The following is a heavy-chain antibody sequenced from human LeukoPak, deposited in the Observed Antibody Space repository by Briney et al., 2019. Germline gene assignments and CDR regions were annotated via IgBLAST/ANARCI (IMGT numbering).Heavy chain of an antibody. Sequence: PGGSLRLSCAVSGITLSNYAMSWVRQAPGKGLEWVAGISGSGGGTHYADSVKGRFTISRDNPKNTLYLQMNNLRASDTAVYFCAKRGVVIRVILVGFHKEAYYFDSWGQGALVTVSS. CDR3: AKRGVVIRVILVGFHKEAYYFDS. CDR1: GITLSNYA. V-gene: IGHV3-23*01. CDR2: ISGSGGGT. D-gene: IGHD3-22*01. J-gene: IGHJ4*02.